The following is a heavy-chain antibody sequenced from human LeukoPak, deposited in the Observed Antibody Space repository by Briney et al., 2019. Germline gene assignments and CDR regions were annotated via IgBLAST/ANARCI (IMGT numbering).Heavy chain of an antibody. Sequence: GESLKISCKGSGYSFTSYWIGWVRQMPGKGLEWMGIIYPGDSDTRYSPSFQGQVTISADKSISTAYLQWSSLKASDTAMYYCARYGTAMDFYYYYGMDVWGQGTTVTVSS. CDR3: ARYGTAMDFYYYYGMDV. CDR2: IYPGDSDT. CDR1: GYSFTSYW. J-gene: IGHJ6*02. D-gene: IGHD5-18*01. V-gene: IGHV5-51*01.